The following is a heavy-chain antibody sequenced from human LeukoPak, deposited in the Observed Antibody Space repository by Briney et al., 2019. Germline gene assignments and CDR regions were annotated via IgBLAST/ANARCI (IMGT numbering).Heavy chain of an antibody. D-gene: IGHD5-24*01. CDR3: ARADQWDGYKYYFDY. V-gene: IGHV3-23*01. CDR2: ISGSGGST. Sequence: QSGGSLRLSCAASGFTFSSYAMSWVRQAPGKGLEWVSAISGSGGSTYYADSVKGRFTISRDNSKNTLYLQMNSLRAEDTAVYYCARADQWDGYKYYFDYWGQGTLVTVSS. J-gene: IGHJ4*02. CDR1: GFTFSSYA.